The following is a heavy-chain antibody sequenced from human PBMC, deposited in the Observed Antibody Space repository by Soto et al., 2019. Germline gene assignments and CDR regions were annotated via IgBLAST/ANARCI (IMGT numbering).Heavy chain of an antibody. D-gene: IGHD2-2*01. Sequence: PGESLKISCKGSGYSFTSYWIGWVRQMPGKGLEWMGIIYPGDSDTRYSPSFQGQVTISADKSISTAYLQWSSLKASDTAMYYCARGRDIVVVPAAMGIFDYWGQGTLVTVSS. J-gene: IGHJ4*02. CDR1: GYSFTSYW. V-gene: IGHV5-51*01. CDR2: IYPGDSDT. CDR3: ARGRDIVVVPAAMGIFDY.